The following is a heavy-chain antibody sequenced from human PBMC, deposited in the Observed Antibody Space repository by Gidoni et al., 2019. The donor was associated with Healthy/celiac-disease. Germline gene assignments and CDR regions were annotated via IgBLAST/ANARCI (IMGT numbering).Heavy chain of an antibody. J-gene: IGHJ4*02. CDR2: IYYSGST. Sequence: QLQLQESGPGLVKPSETLSLTCTVSGGSISSSSYYWGWIRQPPGKGLEWIGSIYYSGSTYYNPSLKSRVTISVDTSKNQFSLKLSSVTAADTAVYYCARVNYYDSSGYYTFTGYFDYWGQGTLVTVSS. V-gene: IGHV4-39*01. D-gene: IGHD3-22*01. CDR1: GGSISSSSYY. CDR3: ARVNYYDSSGYYTFTGYFDY.